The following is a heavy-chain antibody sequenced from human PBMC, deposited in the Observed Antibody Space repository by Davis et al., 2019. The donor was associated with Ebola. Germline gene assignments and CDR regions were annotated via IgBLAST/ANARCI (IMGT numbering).Heavy chain of an antibody. J-gene: IGHJ6*02. D-gene: IGHD3-10*01. CDR3: ARERNWFGLGGIDA. CDR1: GFTFTNYA. V-gene: IGHV3-30*04. Sequence: GGSLRLSCAASGFTFTNYAMHWVRQAPGKGLDWVTIISSDGSNEYYADSVKGRFTISRDNSKNMLYLQMNSLRPEDTAVYYCARERNWFGLGGIDAWGQGTTVSVSS. CDR2: ISSDGSNE.